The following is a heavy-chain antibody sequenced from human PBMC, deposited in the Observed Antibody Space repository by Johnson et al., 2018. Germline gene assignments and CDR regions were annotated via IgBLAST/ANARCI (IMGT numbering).Heavy chain of an antibody. CDR2: ILPIFATA. CDR1: GGTFNSAA. D-gene: IGHD2-8*02. Sequence: QVQLVESGAEVKKPGSSVKVSCKASGGTFNSAAISWVRQDPGQGLEWMGGILPIFATANYAPKFQGRVPITADDSTSTVYMELSSLRSQDTAVYFCARDFPNTGTSYFFYYMDGWGNGTTVTVSS. CDR3: ARDFPNTGTSYFFYYMDG. J-gene: IGHJ6*03. V-gene: IGHV1-69*01.